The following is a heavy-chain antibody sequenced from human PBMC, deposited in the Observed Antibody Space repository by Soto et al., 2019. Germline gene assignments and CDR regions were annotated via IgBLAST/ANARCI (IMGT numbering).Heavy chain of an antibody. Sequence: AASVKVSCKASGGTFSSYAISWVRQAPGQGLEWMGGIIPIFGTANYAQKFQGRVTITADKSTSTAYMELSSLRSEDTAVYYCARVQSYYYDSSGYQYYYYYGMDVWGQGTTVTVSS. V-gene: IGHV1-69*06. CDR2: IIPIFGTA. CDR3: ARVQSYYYDSSGYQYYYYYGMDV. J-gene: IGHJ6*02. D-gene: IGHD3-22*01. CDR1: GGTFSSYA.